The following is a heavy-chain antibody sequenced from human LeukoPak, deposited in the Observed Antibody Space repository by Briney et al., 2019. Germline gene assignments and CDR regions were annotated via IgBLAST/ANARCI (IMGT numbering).Heavy chain of an antibody. J-gene: IGHJ4*02. D-gene: IGHD6-13*01. CDR3: ARHWPRIAAADY. CDR1: EFSVGSNY. V-gene: IGHV3-66*04. CDR2: IYSGGST. Sequence: GGSLRLSCAASEFSVGSNYMTWVRQAPGKGLEWVSLIYSGGSTYYADSVKGRFTISRDNSKNTLYLQMNSLRAEDTAVYYCARHWPRIAAADYWGQGTLVTVSS.